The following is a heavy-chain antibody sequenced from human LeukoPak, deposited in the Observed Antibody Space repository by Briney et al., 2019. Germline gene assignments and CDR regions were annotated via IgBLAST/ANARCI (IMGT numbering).Heavy chain of an antibody. CDR3: AKDGGSSIYYYMDV. J-gene: IGHJ6*03. V-gene: IGHV3-9*01. CDR2: ISWNSGSI. D-gene: IGHD6-6*01. Sequence: PGGSLGLSCAASGFTFDDYAMHWVRQAPGKGLEWVSGISWNSGSIGYADSVKGRFTISRDNAKNSLYLQMNSLRAEDTALYYCAKDGGSSIYYYMDVWGKGTTVTVSS. CDR1: GFTFDDYA.